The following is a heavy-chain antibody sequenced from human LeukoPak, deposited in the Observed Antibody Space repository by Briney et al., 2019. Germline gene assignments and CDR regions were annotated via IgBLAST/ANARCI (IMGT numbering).Heavy chain of an antibody. CDR2: INSDGSST. CDR1: EVTFSTYA. CDR3: ARDRSTIAARHFDY. J-gene: IGHJ4*02. Sequence: GGSLRLSCAASEVTFSTYAMTWVRQAPGKGLEWVSRINSDGSSTSYADSVKGRFTISRDNAKNTLYLQMNSLRAEDTAVYYCARDRSTIAARHFDYWGQGTLVTVSS. D-gene: IGHD6-6*01. V-gene: IGHV3-74*01.